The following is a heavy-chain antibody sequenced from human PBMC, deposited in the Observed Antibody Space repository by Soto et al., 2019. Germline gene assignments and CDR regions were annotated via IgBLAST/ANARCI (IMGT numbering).Heavy chain of an antibody. CDR1: GYTFTSYD. Sequence: ASVKVSCKASGYTFTSYDINWVRQATGQGLEWMGWMNPNSGNTGYAQKFQGRVTMTRNTSISTAYMELSSLRSEDTAVYYCARASRVVIALEDYYYYMDVWGKGTTVTVSS. D-gene: IGHD2-21*01. CDR2: MNPNSGNT. CDR3: ARASRVVIALEDYYYYMDV. J-gene: IGHJ6*03. V-gene: IGHV1-8*01.